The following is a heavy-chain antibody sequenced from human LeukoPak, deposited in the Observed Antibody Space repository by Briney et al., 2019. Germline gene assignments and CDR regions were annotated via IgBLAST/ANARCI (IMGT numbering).Heavy chain of an antibody. J-gene: IGHJ4*02. V-gene: IGHV3-15*01. CDR1: EFTFSNAW. CDR3: TSQYFDY. Sequence: PGGSLRLSCAASEFTFSNAWMNWVRQGPGKGLEWVGRIKSKTDGGTTDYAAPVEGRFTISRDGSKNTVYLQMNSLKTDDTDVYYCTSQYFDYWGQGTLVAVSS. CDR2: IKSKTDGGTT.